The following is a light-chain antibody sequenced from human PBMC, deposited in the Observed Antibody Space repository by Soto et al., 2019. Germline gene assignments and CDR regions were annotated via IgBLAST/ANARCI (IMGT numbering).Light chain of an antibody. CDR3: QQYNNWPPWT. CDR1: QSVSTN. J-gene: IGKJ1*01. Sequence: ETVLTQSPGTLSLSRGERATRSCRASQSVSTNLAWYQQKPGQAPRLLIYDASTRATAIPARFSGSGSETEFTLTISSLQSEDSAVYYCQQYNNWPPWTFGQGTKVDIK. CDR2: DAS. V-gene: IGKV3-15*01.